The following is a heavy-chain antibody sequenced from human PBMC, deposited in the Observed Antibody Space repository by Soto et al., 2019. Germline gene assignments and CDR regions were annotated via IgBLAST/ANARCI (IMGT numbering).Heavy chain of an antibody. CDR1: GYTFIKYG. J-gene: IGHJ6*02. D-gene: IGHD5-12*01. Sequence: ASVKVSCKASGYTFIKYGIAWVRQAPGQGLEWMGWISPYNDNTIYAQKFQGRVTMTTDTSTSTVHMEVRSLRSDDTAVYYCAREGVAPYYYYGMDVWGQGTPVTVSS. CDR3: AREGVAPYYYYGMDV. V-gene: IGHV1-18*01. CDR2: ISPYNDNT.